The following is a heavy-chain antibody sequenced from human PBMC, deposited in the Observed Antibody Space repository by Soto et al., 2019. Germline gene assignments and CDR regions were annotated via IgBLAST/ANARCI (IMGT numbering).Heavy chain of an antibody. D-gene: IGHD2-21*02. CDR3: ARQRTTVVTQAYFDY. Sequence: TLSLTCSVSGGSISSGYYYWSWIRQPPGKGLEWIGNIYYSGNTYYNPSLKSRLIISIDTSKNQFSLKVGSVTAADTALYYCARQRTTVVTQAYFDYWGQGDLVTVSS. CDR2: IYYSGNT. CDR1: GGSISSGYYY. V-gene: IGHV4-30-4*01. J-gene: IGHJ4*02.